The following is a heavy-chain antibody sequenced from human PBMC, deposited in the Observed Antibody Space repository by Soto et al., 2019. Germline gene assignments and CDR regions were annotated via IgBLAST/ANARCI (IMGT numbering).Heavy chain of an antibody. J-gene: IGHJ4*02. CDR1: GGSFSGYY. V-gene: IGHV4-34*01. D-gene: IGHD3-9*01. CDR3: ARVNGLYFDWLLYEGGPFDY. Sequence: SETLSLTCAVYGGSFSGYYWSWIRQPPGKGLEWIGEINHSGSTNYNPSLKSRVTISVDTSKNQFSLKLSSVTAADTAVYYCARVNGLYFDWLLYEGGPFDYWGQGTLVSVSS. CDR2: INHSGST.